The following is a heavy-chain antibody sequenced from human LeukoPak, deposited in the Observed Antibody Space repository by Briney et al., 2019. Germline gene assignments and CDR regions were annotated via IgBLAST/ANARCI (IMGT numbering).Heavy chain of an antibody. V-gene: IGHV4-38-2*02. CDR2: IYHSGST. D-gene: IGHD1-26*01. CDR3: ARLRGSYGGDAFDI. J-gene: IGHJ3*02. Sequence: SETLSLTCTVSGYSISSGYYWCWIRQPPGKGLEWIGSIYHSGSTYYNPSLKSRVATSVDTSKNQLSLKLSSVTAADTAVYYCARLRGSYGGDAFDIWGQGTVVTVSS. CDR1: GYSISSGYY.